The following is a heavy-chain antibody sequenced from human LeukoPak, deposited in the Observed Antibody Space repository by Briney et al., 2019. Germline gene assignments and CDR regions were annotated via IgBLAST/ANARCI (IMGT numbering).Heavy chain of an antibody. CDR3: AKDQPAAYFDY. D-gene: IGHD2-2*01. CDR1: RFTFDDYA. CDR2: IRNDGSMK. Sequence: GGSLRLSCAASRFTFDDYAMHWVRQAPGKGLEWAAFIRNDGSMKYYADSVKGRFTISRDNSKNTVFLQMNSLRGEDTAVYYCAKDQPAAYFDYWGQGSLVTVSS. J-gene: IGHJ4*02. V-gene: IGHV3-30*02.